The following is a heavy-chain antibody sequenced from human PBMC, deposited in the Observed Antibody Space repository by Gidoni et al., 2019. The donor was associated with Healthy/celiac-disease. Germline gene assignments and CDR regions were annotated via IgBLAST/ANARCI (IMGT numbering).Heavy chain of an antibody. D-gene: IGHD3-22*01. CDR1: GGTFSSSA. Sequence: QVQLVQSGAEVKKPGSSVKVSCKASGGTFSSSAISWGRQAPGQGLEWMGGISPIVGTANYAQKFQGRVTITADESTSTAYMELSSLRSEDTAVYYCARGAGYYDSSGYYAPLYWGQGTLVTVSS. CDR2: ISPIVGTA. CDR3: ARGAGYYDSSGYYAPLY. V-gene: IGHV1-69*19. J-gene: IGHJ4*02.